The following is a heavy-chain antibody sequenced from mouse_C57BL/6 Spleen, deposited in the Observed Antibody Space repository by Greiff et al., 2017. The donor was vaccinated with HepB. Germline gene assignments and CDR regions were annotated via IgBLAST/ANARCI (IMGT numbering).Heavy chain of an antibody. CDR3: ETYYYGSSYVTFDY. CDR2: INPSSGYT. J-gene: IGHJ2*01. Sequence: VKLVESGAELARPGASVKMSCKASGYTFTSYTMHWVKQRPGQGLEWIGYINPSSGYTKSNQKFKDKATLTADKSSSTAYMQLSSLTSEDSAVYYCETYYYGSSYVTFDYWGQGTTLTVSS. D-gene: IGHD1-1*01. V-gene: IGHV1-4*01. CDR1: GYTFTSYT.